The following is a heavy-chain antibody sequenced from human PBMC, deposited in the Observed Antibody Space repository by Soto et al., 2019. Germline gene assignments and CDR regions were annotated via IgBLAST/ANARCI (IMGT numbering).Heavy chain of an antibody. V-gene: IGHV4-34*01. Sequence: SETLSLTCAVYGGSFSGYYWSWIRQPPGKGLEWIGEINHSGSTNYNPSLKSRVTISVDTSKNQFSLKLSSVTAADTAVYYCARGRGTYSSSWSNYGYYGMDVWGQGTTVTVSS. CDR2: INHSGST. CDR1: GGSFSGYY. D-gene: IGHD6-13*01. J-gene: IGHJ6*02. CDR3: ARGRGTYSSSWSNYGYYGMDV.